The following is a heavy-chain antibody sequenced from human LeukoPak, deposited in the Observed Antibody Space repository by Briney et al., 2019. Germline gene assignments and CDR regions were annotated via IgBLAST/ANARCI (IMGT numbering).Heavy chain of an antibody. V-gene: IGHV1-46*01. CDR2: INPSGGRA. J-gene: IGHJ5*02. CDR3: ASKDSSGWYEEA. D-gene: IGHD6-19*01. CDR1: GYTFTSYY. Sequence: ASVKVSCKSSGYTFTSYYMHWVRQAPGQGLEWRGVINPSGGRASYAQKFQGRGTRTRDTSTSTVYMELSSLRSEDTAVSYCASKDSSGWYEEAWGQGTLVTVSS.